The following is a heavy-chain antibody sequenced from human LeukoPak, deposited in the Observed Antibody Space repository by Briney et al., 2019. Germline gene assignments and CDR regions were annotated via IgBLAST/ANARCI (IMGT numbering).Heavy chain of an antibody. CDR3: AKRKYPNGGIFDY. Sequence: GGSLRLSCAASGFTFSTYAMGWVRQAPGKGLEWISSISSSGDTTYYADSVKGRFTISRDSSKNTLFLQMFSLTAGDTAVYYCAKRKYPNGGIFDYWGQGTLVTVSS. J-gene: IGHJ4*02. CDR2: ISSSGDTT. D-gene: IGHD2-8*01. CDR1: GFTFSTYA. V-gene: IGHV3-23*01.